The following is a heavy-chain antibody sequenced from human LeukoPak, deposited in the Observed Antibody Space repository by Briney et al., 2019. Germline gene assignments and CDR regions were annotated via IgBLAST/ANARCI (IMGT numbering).Heavy chain of an antibody. Sequence: SETLSLTCTVSGGSISSSSYYWGWIRQPPGKGLEWIGNIYYSGSTYYNPSLKSRVTISVDTSKNQFSLKLSSVTAADTAVYYCARLSPYSSSLGYWGQGTLVTVSS. CDR2: IYYSGST. CDR3: ARLSPYSSSLGY. J-gene: IGHJ4*02. V-gene: IGHV4-39*01. D-gene: IGHD6-13*01. CDR1: GGSISSSSYY.